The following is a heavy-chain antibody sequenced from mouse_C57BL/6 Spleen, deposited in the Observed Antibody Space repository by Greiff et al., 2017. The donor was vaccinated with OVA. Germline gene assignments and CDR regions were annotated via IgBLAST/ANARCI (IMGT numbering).Heavy chain of an antibody. CDR3: AIHEEREYYGSSHAFAY. Sequence: QVQLQQSGAELVKPGASVKLSCKASGYTFTEYTIHWVKQRSGQGLEWIGWFYPGSGSIKYNEKFKDKATLTADKSSSTVYMELSRLTSEDSAVYFCAIHEEREYYGSSHAFAYWGQGTLVTVSA. V-gene: IGHV1-62-2*01. D-gene: IGHD1-1*01. J-gene: IGHJ3*01. CDR2: FYPGSGSI. CDR1: GYTFTEYT.